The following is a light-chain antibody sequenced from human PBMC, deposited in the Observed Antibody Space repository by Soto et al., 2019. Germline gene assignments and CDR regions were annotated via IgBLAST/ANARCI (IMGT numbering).Light chain of an antibody. J-gene: IGKJ2*01. V-gene: IGKV3-15*01. CDR3: QQYNNWPPDT. Sequence: EIVMTQSPATLSVSPGERATLSCRASQSVSSNLAWYQQKPGQAHRLLIYGASTRAAGIPARFSGSGAGTEFTLTISSLQSEDFAVDYCQQYNNWPPDTFGQGNKLEIK. CDR2: GAS. CDR1: QSVSSN.